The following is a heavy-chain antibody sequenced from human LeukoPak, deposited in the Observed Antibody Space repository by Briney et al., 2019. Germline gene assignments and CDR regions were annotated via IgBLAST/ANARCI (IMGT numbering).Heavy chain of an antibody. V-gene: IGHV1-2*02. Sequence: ASVKVSCKASGYTFTGYYMHWGRQAPGQGLEGMGWINPNSGGTNYAQKFQGRVTMTRDTSISTAYMELSRLRSDDTAVYYCAREVIAVAGNIDYWGQGTLVTVSS. J-gene: IGHJ4*02. CDR2: INPNSGGT. CDR3: AREVIAVAGNIDY. D-gene: IGHD6-19*01. CDR1: GYTFTGYY.